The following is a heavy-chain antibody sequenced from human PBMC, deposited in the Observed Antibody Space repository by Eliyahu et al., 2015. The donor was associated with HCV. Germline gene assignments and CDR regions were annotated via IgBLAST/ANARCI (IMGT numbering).Heavy chain of an antibody. CDR1: GFXFSDYY. CDR2: ISSSSSYT. CDR3: ARVGPAIAAAGTYGY. Sequence: QVQLVESGGGLVKPGGSLRLSCAASGFXFSDYYMSWIRQAPGKGLEWVSYISSSSSYTNYADSVKGRFTISRDNAKNSLYLQMNSLRAEDTAVYYCARVGPAIAAAGTYGYWGQGTLVTVSS. V-gene: IGHV3-11*05. D-gene: IGHD6-13*01. J-gene: IGHJ4*02.